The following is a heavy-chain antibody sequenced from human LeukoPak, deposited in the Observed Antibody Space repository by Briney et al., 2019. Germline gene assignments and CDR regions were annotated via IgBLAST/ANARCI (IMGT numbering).Heavy chain of an antibody. CDR2: VYHTGAS. V-gene: IGHV4-59*12. J-gene: IGHJ3*02. CDR3: ARGASSTSRLFAFDI. CDR1: GASINNYY. D-gene: IGHD2-2*01. Sequence: SETLSLTCSVSGASINNYYWTWIRQPPGKGLEWIGYVYHTGASGYHPSLKSRVTISVDTSKNQFSLKLSSVTAADTAVYYCARGASSTSRLFAFDIWGQGTMVTVSS.